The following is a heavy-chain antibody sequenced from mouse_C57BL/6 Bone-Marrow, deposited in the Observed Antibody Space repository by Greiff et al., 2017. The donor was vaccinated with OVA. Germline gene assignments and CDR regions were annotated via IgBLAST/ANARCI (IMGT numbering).Heavy chain of an antibody. V-gene: IGHV8-8*01. J-gene: IGHJ3*01. CDR3: ARITLGRLGFAY. Sequence: QVTLQQSGPGLLQPSQTLSLTCSFSGFSLSTFGMGVGWIRQPSGKGLEWLAHLWWDDDKYYNPALKSRLTISKDTSKNHVFLKIANMDTAYTATDYCARITLGRLGFAYWGQGTLVTVSA. D-gene: IGHD4-1*01. CDR1: GFSLSTFGMG. CDR2: LWWDDDK.